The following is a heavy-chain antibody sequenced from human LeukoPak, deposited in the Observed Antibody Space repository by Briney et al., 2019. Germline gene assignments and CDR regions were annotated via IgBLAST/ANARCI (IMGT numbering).Heavy chain of an antibody. CDR2: INHSGST. J-gene: IGHJ4*02. D-gene: IGHD3-9*01. CDR3: ARGPVLRYLDWLSEYYFDY. V-gene: IGHV4-34*01. Sequence: KSSETLSLTCAVYGGSFSGYYWSWIRQPPGKGLEWIGEINHSGSTNYNPSLKSRVTISVDTSKNQFSLKLSSVTAADTAVYYCARGPVLRYLDWLSEYYFDYWGQGTLVTVSS. CDR1: GGSFSGYY.